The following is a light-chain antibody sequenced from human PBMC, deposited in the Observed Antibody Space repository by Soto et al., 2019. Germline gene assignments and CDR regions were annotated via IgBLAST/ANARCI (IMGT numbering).Light chain of an antibody. CDR1: QDISNY. CDR2: DAS. Sequence: DIQMTQSPSSLSASVGDRVTITCQASQDISNYLNWYQQKPGKAPKLLIYDASNLETGVPSRFSGSRSGTDFTFTISSLQPEDIETYYCQQYDNLLTFGGGTKVEIK. CDR3: QQYDNLLT. V-gene: IGKV1-33*01. J-gene: IGKJ4*01.